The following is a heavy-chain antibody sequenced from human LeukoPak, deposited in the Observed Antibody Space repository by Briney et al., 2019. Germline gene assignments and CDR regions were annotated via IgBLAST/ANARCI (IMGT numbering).Heavy chain of an antibody. CDR1: GGSVSSGSYY. J-gene: IGHJ4*02. CDR3: ARGAYYDSSGIFDY. CDR2: IYYSGST. Sequence: SETLSLTCTVFGGSVSSGSYYWSWIRQPPGKGLEWIGYIYYSGSTKYNPSLKSRVTMSVDTSKNQFSLKLSSVTAADTAVYYCARGAYYDSSGIFDYWGQGTLVTVSS. V-gene: IGHV4-61*01. D-gene: IGHD3-22*01.